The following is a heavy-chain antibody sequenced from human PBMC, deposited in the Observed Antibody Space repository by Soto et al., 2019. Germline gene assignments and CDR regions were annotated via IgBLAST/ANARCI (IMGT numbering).Heavy chain of an antibody. V-gene: IGHV4-30-2*01. CDR3: ASHTGHYYDSSGYYSNWFDP. CDR1: GGSISSGGYS. D-gene: IGHD3-22*01. CDR2: IYHSGST. J-gene: IGHJ5*02. Sequence: SETLSLTCAVSGGSISSGGYSWSWIRQPPGKGLEWIGYIYHSGSTYYNPSLKSRVTISVDRSKNQFSLKLSSVTAADTAVYYCASHTGHYYDSSGYYSNWFDPWGQGTPVTVSS.